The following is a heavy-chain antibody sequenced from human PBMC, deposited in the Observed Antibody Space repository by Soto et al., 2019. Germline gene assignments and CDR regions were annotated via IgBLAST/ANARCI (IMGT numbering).Heavy chain of an antibody. J-gene: IGHJ4*02. CDR2: FDPEDGET. CDR3: ATDLDYYYDSSGYPN. CDR1: GYTLTELS. D-gene: IGHD3-22*01. V-gene: IGHV1-24*01. Sequence: VKVSCKVSGYTLTELSMHWVRQAPGKGLEWMGGFDPEDGETIYAQKFQGRVTMTEDTSTDTAYMELSSLRSEDTAVYYCATDLDYYYDSSGYPNWGQGTLVTVSS.